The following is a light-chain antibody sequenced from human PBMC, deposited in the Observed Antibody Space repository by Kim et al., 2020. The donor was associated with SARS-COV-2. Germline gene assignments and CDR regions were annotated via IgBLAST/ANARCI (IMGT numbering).Light chain of an antibody. CDR1: QSISNL. Sequence: DIQMTQSLSTLFASVGDRVTITCRASQSISNLLAWYQQKPGKAPKLLIYDASSLQSGVPSRFSGSGSGTEFTLTISSLQPDDFATYYCQQYNSYPWTFGLGTKVEIK. CDR2: DAS. V-gene: IGKV1-5*01. J-gene: IGKJ1*01. CDR3: QQYNSYPWT.